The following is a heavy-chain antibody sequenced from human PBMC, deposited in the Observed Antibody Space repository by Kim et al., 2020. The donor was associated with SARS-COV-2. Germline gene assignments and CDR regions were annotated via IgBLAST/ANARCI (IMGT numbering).Heavy chain of an antibody. Sequence: ADSVKGRVTISRDNAKNSLYVQMNRRRAEDTAVYYCARDKAAAGTGWFDPWGQGTLVTVSS. J-gene: IGHJ5*02. CDR3: ARDKAAAGTGWFDP. D-gene: IGHD6-13*01. V-gene: IGHV3-21*01.